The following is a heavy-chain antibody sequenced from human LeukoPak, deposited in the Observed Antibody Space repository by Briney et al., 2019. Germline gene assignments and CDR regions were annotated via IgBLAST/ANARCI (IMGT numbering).Heavy chain of an antibody. D-gene: IGHD6-25*01. J-gene: IGHJ5*02. Sequence: SETLSLTCTVSGGSISSGSYYWGWIRQPPGKGLEWIGSIYYSGSTYYNPSLKSRVTISVDTSKNQFSLKLSSVTAADTAVYYCARETSVGLFDPWGQGTLVTVSS. V-gene: IGHV4-39*07. CDR1: GGSISSGSYY. CDR2: IYYSGST. CDR3: ARETSVGLFDP.